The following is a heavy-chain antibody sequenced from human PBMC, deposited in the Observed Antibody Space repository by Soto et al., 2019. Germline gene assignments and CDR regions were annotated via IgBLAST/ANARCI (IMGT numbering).Heavy chain of an antibody. J-gene: IGHJ4*02. CDR1: GGSISSYY. CDR2: IYYSGST. Sequence: PSETLSLTCTVSGGSISSYYWSWIRQPPGKGLEWIGYIYYSGSTNYNPSLKSRVTISVDTSKNQFSLKLSSVTAADTAVYYCARQGGGEWWLDYDSSGYYLDYWGQGTLVTVSS. V-gene: IGHV4-59*08. D-gene: IGHD3-22*01. CDR3: ARQGGGEWWLDYDSSGYYLDY.